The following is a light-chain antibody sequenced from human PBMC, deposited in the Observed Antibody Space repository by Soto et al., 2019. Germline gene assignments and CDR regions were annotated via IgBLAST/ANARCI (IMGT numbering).Light chain of an antibody. CDR2: EVR. V-gene: IGLV2-14*01. J-gene: IGLJ1*01. Sequence: QSVLTQPASVSGSAGQSITISCTGTSSDVGGYNYVSWYQQHPGKAPKLMIYEVRNRPSGVSNRFSGSKSGNTASLTISGLQAEDEADYYCSSYTSSSTLLFGPGTMLTVL. CDR1: SSDVGGYNY. CDR3: SSYTSSSTLL.